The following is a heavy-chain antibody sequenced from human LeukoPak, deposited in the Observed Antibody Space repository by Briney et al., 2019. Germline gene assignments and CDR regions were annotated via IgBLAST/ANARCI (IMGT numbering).Heavy chain of an antibody. D-gene: IGHD3-3*01. CDR3: ARDRGQAPILEWLLEDAFDI. J-gene: IGHJ3*02. CDR1: GGSISSYY. Sequence: SETLSLTCTVSGGSISSYYWSWIRQPAGKGLEWIGRIYTSGSTNYNPSLKSRVTMSVDTSKNQFSLKLSSVTAADTAVYYCARDRGQAPILEWLLEDAFDIWGQGTVVTVSS. V-gene: IGHV4-4*07. CDR2: IYTSGST.